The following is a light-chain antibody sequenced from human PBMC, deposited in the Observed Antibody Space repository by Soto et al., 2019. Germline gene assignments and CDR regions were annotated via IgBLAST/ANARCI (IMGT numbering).Light chain of an antibody. J-gene: IGKJ2*01. CDR3: QQRGA. V-gene: IGKV3-11*01. CDR2: DAS. CDR1: QSVDSS. Sequence: EVVLTQSPATLSLSPGERATLSCRASQSVDSSLAWYQQKLGQAPRLLIYDASNRATGIPGRFIGSGSGTDFTLTISSLEPEYFAVYSCQQRGAFGQGTKVEIK.